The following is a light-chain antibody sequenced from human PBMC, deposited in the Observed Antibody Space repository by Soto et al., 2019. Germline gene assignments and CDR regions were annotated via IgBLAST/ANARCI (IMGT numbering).Light chain of an antibody. V-gene: IGKV4-1*01. J-gene: IGKJ2*01. CDR3: QQYYSTPYT. CDR1: QSVLYSSNNKNY. Sequence: DIVMTQSPDSLAVSLGERATINCKSSQSVLYSSNNKNYLAWYQQKLGQHPKLLIYWASTRESGVPDRFSGSGSGTDFTLTISSLQAEDVAVYYCQQYYSTPYTFGQGTKLEIK. CDR2: WAS.